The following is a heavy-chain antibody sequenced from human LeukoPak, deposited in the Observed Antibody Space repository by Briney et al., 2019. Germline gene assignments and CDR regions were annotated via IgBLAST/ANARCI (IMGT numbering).Heavy chain of an antibody. D-gene: IGHD2-21*01. J-gene: IGHJ5*02. CDR3: ASGSDLKDWFDP. CDR2: IYSGGST. V-gene: IGHV3-53*01. CDR1: GFTVSSNY. Sequence: GGSLRLSCAASGFTVSSNYMSWVRQAPGKGLEWVSVIYSGGSTYYADSVKGRFTISRDNSKNTLYLQMNSLRAEDTAVYYCASGSDLKDWFDPWGQGTLVTVSS.